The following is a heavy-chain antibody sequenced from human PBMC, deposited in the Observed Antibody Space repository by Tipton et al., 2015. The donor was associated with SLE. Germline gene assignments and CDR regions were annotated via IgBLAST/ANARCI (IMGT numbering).Heavy chain of an antibody. D-gene: IGHD6-13*01. V-gene: IGHV4-59*12. J-gene: IGHJ6*02. Sequence: LRLSCTVSGDSITTYYWSWIRQSPEKGLEWIAHMYHSGNTNYNPSLKSRLTISVDTSKSQVSLELRSVTAADTAVYYCARDGSSFSYGMDVWGRGATVTVSS. CDR2: MYHSGNT. CDR1: GDSITTYY. CDR3: ARDGSSFSYGMDV.